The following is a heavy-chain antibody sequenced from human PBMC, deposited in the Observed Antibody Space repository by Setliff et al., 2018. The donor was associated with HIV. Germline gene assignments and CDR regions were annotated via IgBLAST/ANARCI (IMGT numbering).Heavy chain of an antibody. D-gene: IGHD3-3*01. J-gene: IGHJ4*02. V-gene: IGHV3-7*04. Sequence: GGSLRLSCAASGFTFSSYAMSWVRQAPGKGLEWVANIKQDGSEKYYVDSVKGRFTISRDNAKNSLSLQMNSLRAEDTAVYYCLRERNFWSRSPGWGQGTLVTVSS. CDR3: LRERNFWSRSPG. CDR2: IKQDGSEK. CDR1: GFTFSSYA.